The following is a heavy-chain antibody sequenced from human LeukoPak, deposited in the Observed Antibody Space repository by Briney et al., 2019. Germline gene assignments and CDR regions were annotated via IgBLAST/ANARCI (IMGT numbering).Heavy chain of an antibody. D-gene: IGHD3-10*01. CDR2: ISASSTTI. CDR1: GFTFSSYS. J-gene: IGHJ3*02. CDR3: ARDYYGSGSYYGAFDI. Sequence: GGSLRLSCAASGFTFSSYSMNWVRQAPGKGLEWVSYISASSTTIYYIDSVKGRFTISRDNAKSSLYLQMNSLRAEDTAVYYCARDYYGSGSYYGAFDIWGQGTMVTVSS. V-gene: IGHV3-48*01.